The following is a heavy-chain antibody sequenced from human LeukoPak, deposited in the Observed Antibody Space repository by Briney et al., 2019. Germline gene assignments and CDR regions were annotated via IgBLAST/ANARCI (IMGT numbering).Heavy chain of an antibody. CDR2: IYYSGTT. CDR3: ARQFGGNAVGDY. J-gene: IGHJ4*02. CDR1: GGSISRGYY. Sequence: PSETLSLTCTVSGGSISRGYYWAWIRQPPGKGLEWIGNIYYSGTTHYTSSLKGRLTIFVDTSKNQFSLNLTSVTAADTAVYYCARQFGGNAVGDYWGQGTLVTVSS. D-gene: IGHD6-19*01. V-gene: IGHV4-38-2*02.